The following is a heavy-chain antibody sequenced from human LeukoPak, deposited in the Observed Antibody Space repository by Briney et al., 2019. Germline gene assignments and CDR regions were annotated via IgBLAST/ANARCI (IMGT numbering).Heavy chain of an antibody. CDR3: AKATMAATDPNWFDP. J-gene: IGHJ5*02. D-gene: IGHD2-15*01. V-gene: IGHV3-9*01. CDR1: GFTLDDYA. CDR2: ISWNSGSI. Sequence: PGGSLRLSCAASGFTLDDYAMHWVRQAPGKGLEWVSGISWNSGSIGYADSVKGRFTISRDNAKNSLYLQMNSLRAEDTALYYCAKATMAATDPNWFDPWGQGTLVTVSS.